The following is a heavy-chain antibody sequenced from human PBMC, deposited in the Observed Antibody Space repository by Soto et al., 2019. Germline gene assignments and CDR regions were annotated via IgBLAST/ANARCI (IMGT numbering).Heavy chain of an antibody. Sequence: SETLSLTCAVSGGSISSGGYSWSWIRQPPGKGLEWIGYIYHSGSTYYNPSLKSRVTISVDRSKNQFSLKLSSVTAADTAVYYCASMNRGVKNWFDPWGQGTLVTVS. J-gene: IGHJ5*02. CDR3: ASMNRGVKNWFDP. D-gene: IGHD3-10*01. V-gene: IGHV4-30-2*01. CDR2: IYHSGST. CDR1: GGSISSGGYS.